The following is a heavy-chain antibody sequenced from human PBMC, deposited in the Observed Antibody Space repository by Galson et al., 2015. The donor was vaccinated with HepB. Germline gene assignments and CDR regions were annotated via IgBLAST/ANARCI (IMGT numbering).Heavy chain of an antibody. Sequence: SLRLSCAASGFTFSDYSMTWIRQAPGRGLEWVSYISDSSTTKYYADSVKGRFTVSRDNAKNSLYLQMNSVRPEDTAVHYCARAARWLDPWGQGTLVIISP. CDR2: ISDSSTTK. CDR3: ARAARWLDP. CDR1: GFTFSDYS. J-gene: IGHJ5*02. V-gene: IGHV3-11*01.